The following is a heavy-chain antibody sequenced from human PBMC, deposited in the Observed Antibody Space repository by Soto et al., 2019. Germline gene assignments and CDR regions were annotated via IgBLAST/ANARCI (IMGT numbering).Heavy chain of an antibody. CDR3: VQTRCGGDCLQSYSSHSYYGLDV. D-gene: IGHD2-21*01. J-gene: IGHJ6*02. CDR2: IYWDDDK. V-gene: IGHV2-5*02. CDR1: GFSLSTTGVG. Sequence: QITLKESGPTLVKPTQTLMLTCTFSGFSLSTTGVGVGWIRQPPGKALEWLALIYWDDDKRYNPSLKSRLTITKDTSKNQVVLTMTNRDPVDTATYYCVQTRCGGDCLQSYSSHSYYGLDVWGQGTTVTVSS.